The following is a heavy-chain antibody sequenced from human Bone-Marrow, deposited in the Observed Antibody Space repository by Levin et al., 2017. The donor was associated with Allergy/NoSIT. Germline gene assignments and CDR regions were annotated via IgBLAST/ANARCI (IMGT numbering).Heavy chain of an antibody. D-gene: IGHD3-10*01. V-gene: IGHV1-24*01. J-gene: IGHJ4*02. CDR3: ATESGDGHHYFDY. CDR2: FDPENTET. Sequence: GPSVKVSCKVSGYTLTDFSIHWVRQAPEKGLEWMGGFDPENTETVYAQKFQDRVTMTEDTSTDTAYMELSSLRSEDTGVYYCATESGDGHHYFDYWGQGTLVTVSS. CDR1: GYTLTDFS.